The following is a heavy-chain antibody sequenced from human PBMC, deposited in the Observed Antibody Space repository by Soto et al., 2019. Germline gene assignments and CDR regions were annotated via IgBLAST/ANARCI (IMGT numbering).Heavy chain of an antibody. Sequence: SETLSLTCTVSGGSISSGGYYWSWIRQHPGKGLEWIGYIYYSGSTYYNSSLKSRVTISVDTSKNQFSLKLSSVTAADTAVYYCARAYSSSNYFDYWGQGTLVTVS. CDR1: GGSISSGGYY. J-gene: IGHJ4*02. D-gene: IGHD6-6*01. CDR3: ARAYSSSNYFDY. CDR2: IYYSGST. V-gene: IGHV4-31*03.